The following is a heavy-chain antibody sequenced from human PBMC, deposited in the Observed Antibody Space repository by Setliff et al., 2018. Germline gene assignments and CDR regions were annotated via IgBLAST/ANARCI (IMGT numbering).Heavy chain of an antibody. CDR3: ERLVRYCTATACQRTSGDDL. CDR2: ISPYSGNT. CDR1: GYTFTDFG. Sequence: ASVKVSCKASGYTFTDFGINWVRQAPGQGLEWVGWISPYSGNTYSAQRFQGRVTITTDTSTNTAYLDLRSLRSDDTAVYYCERLVRYCTATACQRTSGDDLWGQGTLVTVSS. D-gene: IGHD2-8*01. J-gene: IGHJ5*02. V-gene: IGHV1-18*04.